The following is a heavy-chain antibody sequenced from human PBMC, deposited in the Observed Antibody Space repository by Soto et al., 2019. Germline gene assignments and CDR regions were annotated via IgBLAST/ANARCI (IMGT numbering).Heavy chain of an antibody. CDR2: IYHSGST. J-gene: IGHJ6*02. CDR3: ARVRGSYYSAMDV. V-gene: IGHV4-4*02. D-gene: IGHD3-10*01. Sequence: QVQLQESGPGLVKPSGTLSLTCAVSGGSISSSNWWSWVRQPPGKGLEWIGEIYHSGSTNYNPSLKSRVTISVEKSKHQCSLQLSSVTAADPAVYSCARVRGSYYSAMDVWGQGTTVTVSS. CDR1: GGSISSSNW.